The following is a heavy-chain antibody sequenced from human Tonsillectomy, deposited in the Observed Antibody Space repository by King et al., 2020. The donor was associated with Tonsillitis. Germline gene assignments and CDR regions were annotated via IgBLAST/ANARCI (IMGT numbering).Heavy chain of an antibody. CDR2: ISGSGGST. CDR1: GFTFSSYA. J-gene: IGHJ3*02. CDR3: AKLMITFGGVIVIRAFDI. Sequence: VQLVESGGGLVQPGGSLRLSCAASGFTFSSYAMSWVRQAPGKGLEWVSAISGSGGSTYYADSVKGRFTISRDNSKNTLYLQMNSLRAEDTAVYYCAKLMITFGGVIVIRAFDIWGLGTMVTVSS. V-gene: IGHV3-23*04. D-gene: IGHD3-16*02.